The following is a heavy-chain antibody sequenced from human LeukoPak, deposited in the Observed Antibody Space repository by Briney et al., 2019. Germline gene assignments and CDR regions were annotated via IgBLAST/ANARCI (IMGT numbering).Heavy chain of an antibody. D-gene: IGHD3-16*02. V-gene: IGHV3-23*01. J-gene: IGHJ4*02. CDR2: ISGSGGST. Sequence: PGGSLRLSCAASGFTFNSFAMSWVRQAPGKGLEWVSAISGSGGSTYYADSVKGRFTISRDNSKNTLYLQMNSLRAEDTAVYYCAKVDGITFGGVISFSHDYWGQGTLVTVSS. CDR3: AKVDGITFGGVISFSHDY. CDR1: GFTFNSFA.